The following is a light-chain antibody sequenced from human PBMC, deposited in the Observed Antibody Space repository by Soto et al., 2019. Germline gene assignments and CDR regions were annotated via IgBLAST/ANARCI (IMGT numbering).Light chain of an antibody. CDR2: DTS. V-gene: IGKV3-15*01. CDR3: QQRHNWRDT. J-gene: IGKJ5*01. CDR1: QGIGDT. Sequence: ETVITHCPPTLSVSPREGATLSCRSSQGIGDTLAWYQQKPGQTPRLLIYDTSIRATGVPARFSGSRSGAEFTLTISSLQSEDFAVYYCQQRHNWRDTFGQGSLLEV.